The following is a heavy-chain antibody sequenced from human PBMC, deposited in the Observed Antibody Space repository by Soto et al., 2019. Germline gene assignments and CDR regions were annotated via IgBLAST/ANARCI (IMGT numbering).Heavy chain of an antibody. CDR2: IYSGGST. CDR1: GFTVSSNY. J-gene: IGHJ4*02. CDR3: ARDSRNRNFFDY. D-gene: IGHD2-2*01. V-gene: IGHV3-53*01. Sequence: LRLSCAASGFTVSSNYMTWVRQAPGKGLEWVSVIYSGGSTYYADSVKGRFTISRDNSKNTLYLQMNSLRAEDTALYYCARDSRNRNFFDYWGQGTLVTVS.